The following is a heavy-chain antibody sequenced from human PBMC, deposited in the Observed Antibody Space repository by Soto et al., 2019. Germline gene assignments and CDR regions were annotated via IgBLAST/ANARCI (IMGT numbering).Heavy chain of an antibody. CDR3: AKDSGYNYGYFRWFDP. J-gene: IGHJ5*02. CDR1: EGSISNYY. V-gene: IGHV4-59*01. D-gene: IGHD5-18*01. Sequence: SETLSITFTVSEGSISNYYWSWIRQPPGRGLEWIGHIFYSGSTNYNPALKSRVTISVDTSKSQFSLKLSSVTAADTAVYYCAKDSGYNYGYFRWFDPWGQGTLVTVSS. CDR2: IFYSGST.